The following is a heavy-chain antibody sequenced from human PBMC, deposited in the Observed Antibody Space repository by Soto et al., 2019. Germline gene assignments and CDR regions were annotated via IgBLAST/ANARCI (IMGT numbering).Heavy chain of an antibody. CDR3: EKDRSTYYLVPPFDP. CDR2: ISGSGGST. V-gene: IGHV3-23*01. J-gene: IGHJ5*02. D-gene: IGHD3-10*01. CDR1: GFTFSSYA. Sequence: EVQLLESGGGLVQPGGSLRLSCAASGFTFSSYAMSWVRQAPGKGLEWVSAISGSGGSTYYADSVKGRFTISSDNSKNTLYLQMNSLRAEDTAVYYCEKDRSTYYLVPPFDPWGQGTLVTVSS.